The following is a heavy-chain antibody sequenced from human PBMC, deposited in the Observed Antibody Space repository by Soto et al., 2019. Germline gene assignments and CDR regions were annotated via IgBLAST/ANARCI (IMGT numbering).Heavy chain of an antibody. J-gene: IGHJ6*02. CDR2: IYYTESA. V-gene: IGHV4-31*03. CDR3: ARPYNGSSRRLDV. CDR1: GGSISRGGYY. Sequence: QVQLRESGPGLVQPSQTLSLTCTVSGGSISRGGYYWTWIRQHPGKGLEWIGYIYYTESAYYNPSLKTRLTLSIDTSRSQFSLKLSSVTTADTAVYYCARPYNGSSRRLDVWGQGTTVTVSS. D-gene: IGHD6-6*01.